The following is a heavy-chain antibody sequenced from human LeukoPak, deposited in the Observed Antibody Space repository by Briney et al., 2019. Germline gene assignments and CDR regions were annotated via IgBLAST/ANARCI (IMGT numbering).Heavy chain of an antibody. CDR2: IWYDGTNK. J-gene: IGHJ4*02. CDR1: GFSFSSYG. D-gene: IGHD5-18*01. V-gene: IGHV3-33*01. CDR3: ARDQRGFSCSKYYFDY. Sequence: GGSLRLSCAASGFSFSSYGMHWVRQAPGKGLEWVAVIWYDGTNKYYADSVKGRFTISRDNSKNTLYLQMNSLRAEDTAVYYCARDQRGFSCSKYYFDYWGQRTLVTVSS.